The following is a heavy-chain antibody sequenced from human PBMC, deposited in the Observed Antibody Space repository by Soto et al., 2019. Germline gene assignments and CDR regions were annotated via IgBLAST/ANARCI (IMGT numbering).Heavy chain of an antibody. CDR1: GGTFSSYA. CDR2: IIPIFGTA. CDR3: ARGGLVGVVLTAIQTDAFDI. V-gene: IGHV1-69*13. J-gene: IGHJ3*02. D-gene: IGHD2-21*02. Sequence: SVKVSCKASGGTFSSYAISWVRQAPGQGLEWMGGIIPIFGTANYAQKFQGRVTITADESTSTAYMELSSLRSEDTAVYYCARGGLVGVVLTAIQTDAFDIWGQGTMVTV.